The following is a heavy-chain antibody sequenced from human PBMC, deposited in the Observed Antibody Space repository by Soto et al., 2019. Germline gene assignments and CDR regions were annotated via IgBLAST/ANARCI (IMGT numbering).Heavy chain of an antibody. CDR2: IYWNGNE. Sequence: QITLRESGPTLVKPTQTLTLTCTFSGFSFSTSGVGVGWFRPPPGQALQWLALIYWNGNERYSPSLNNRLTVTKDTSKNQVVLTLASVDPLDTATYYCAHELARYYYVMDVWGQGTNVTVSS. D-gene: IGHD1-7*01. CDR1: GFSFSTSGVG. CDR3: AHELARYYYVMDV. J-gene: IGHJ6*02. V-gene: IGHV2-5*01.